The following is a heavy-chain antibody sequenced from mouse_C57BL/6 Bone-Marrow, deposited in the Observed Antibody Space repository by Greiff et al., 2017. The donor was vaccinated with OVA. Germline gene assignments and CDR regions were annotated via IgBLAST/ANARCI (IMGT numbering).Heavy chain of an antibody. D-gene: IGHD2-13*01. CDR3: ARREDSYYGDYNYAMDY. Sequence: VQLQQSGAELVKPGASVKLSCKASGYTFTEYTIHWVKQRSGQGLEWIGWFYPGSGSIKYNEKFKGKATLTVDKSSSTAYMELSSLTSEDSAVYFGARREDSYYGDYNYAMDYWGQGTSVTVSS. J-gene: IGHJ4*01. CDR2: FYPGSGSI. V-gene: IGHV1-62-2*01. CDR1: GYTFTEYT.